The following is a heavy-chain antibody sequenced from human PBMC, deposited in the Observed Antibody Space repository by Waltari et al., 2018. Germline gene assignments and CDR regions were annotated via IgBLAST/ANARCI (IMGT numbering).Heavy chain of an antibody. D-gene: IGHD1-26*01. CDR3: ARLELLRGYYFDY. CDR1: GGTFSSYA. V-gene: IGHV1-69*05. J-gene: IGHJ4*02. Sequence: QVQLVQSGAEVKKPGSSVKVSCKASGGTFSSYAISWVRQAPGQGLEWMGGISTIFGTANYAQKFQGRVTITTDESTSTAYMELSSLRSEDTAVYYCARLELLRGYYFDYWGQGTLVTVSS. CDR2: ISTIFGTA.